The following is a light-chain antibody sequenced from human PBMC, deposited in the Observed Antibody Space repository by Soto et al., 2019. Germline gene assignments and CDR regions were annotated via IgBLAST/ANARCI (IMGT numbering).Light chain of an antibody. CDR3: QQYNDWPPEET. Sequence: EIVLTQSPATLSVSPGERATLSCRASRNVNTNLAWYQQKPGQAPRLLIYGASTGATGIPDRFSGSGSGTEFTLNISSLQSEDLAVYYCQQYNDWPPEETFGPGTKVEI. V-gene: IGKV3-15*01. CDR1: RNVNTN. CDR2: GAS. J-gene: IGKJ3*01.